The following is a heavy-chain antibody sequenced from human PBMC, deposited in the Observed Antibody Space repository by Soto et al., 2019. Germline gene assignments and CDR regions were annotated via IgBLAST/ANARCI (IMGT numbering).Heavy chain of an antibody. D-gene: IGHD2-8*01. CDR3: AREWSSYGAFDY. V-gene: IGHV3-33*01. CDR2: IWYDGSNK. CDR1: GFTFSSYG. J-gene: IGHJ4*02. Sequence: GGSLRLSCAASGFTFSSYGMHWVRQAPGKGLEWVAVIWYDGSNKYYADSVKGRFTISRDNSKNTLYLQMNSLRAEDTAVYYCAREWSSYGAFDYWGQGTLVTVSS.